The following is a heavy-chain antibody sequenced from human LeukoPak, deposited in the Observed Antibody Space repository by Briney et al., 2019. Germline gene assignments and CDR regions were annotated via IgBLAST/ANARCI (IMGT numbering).Heavy chain of an antibody. CDR2: IYYSGST. CDR1: GGSISSSSYY. CDR3: ARVSIAAAEGYYYYYYMDV. D-gene: IGHD6-13*01. J-gene: IGHJ6*03. Sequence: SETLSLTCTVSGGSISSSSYYWGWIRQPPGKGLEWIGSIYYSGSTYYNPSLKSRVTISVDTSKNQFSLKLSSVTAADTAVYYCARVSIAAAEGYYYYYYMDVWGKGTTVTVSS. V-gene: IGHV4-39*07.